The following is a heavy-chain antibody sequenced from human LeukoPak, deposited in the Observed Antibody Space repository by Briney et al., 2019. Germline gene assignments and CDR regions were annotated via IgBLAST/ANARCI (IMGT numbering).Heavy chain of an antibody. V-gene: IGHV4-61*02. Sequence: PSETLSLTCTVSGGSISSGSYYWSWIRQPAGKGLEWIGRIYTSGSTNYNPSLKSRVTISVDTSKNQFSLKLSSATAADTAVYYCARLYLGAPDYWGQGTLVTVSS. CDR3: ARLYLGAPDY. CDR1: GGSISSGSYY. D-gene: IGHD4/OR15-4a*01. CDR2: IYTSGST. J-gene: IGHJ4*02.